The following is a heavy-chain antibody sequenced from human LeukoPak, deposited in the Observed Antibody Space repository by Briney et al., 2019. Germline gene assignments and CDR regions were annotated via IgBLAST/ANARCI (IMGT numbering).Heavy chain of an antibody. CDR2: IYYSGST. CDR3: ARSLRLLPAAVQINWFDP. CDR1: GGSISSYY. D-gene: IGHD2-2*02. J-gene: IGHJ5*02. V-gene: IGHV4-59*01. Sequence: SETLSLTCTVSGGSISSYYWSWIRQPPGKGLEWIGYIYYSGSTNYNPSLKSRVTISVDTSKNQFSLKLSSVTAADTAVYYCARSLRLLPAAVQINWFDPWGQGTLVTVSS.